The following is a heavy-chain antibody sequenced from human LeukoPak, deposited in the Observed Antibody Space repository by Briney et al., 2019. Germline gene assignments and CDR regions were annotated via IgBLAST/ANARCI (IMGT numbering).Heavy chain of an antibody. V-gene: IGHV3-23*01. J-gene: IGHJ4*02. Sequence: AGGSLRLSCAASGFTFSSYSMSWVRQAPGKGLEWVSAISGSGGSTYYADSVKGRFTISRDNSKNTLYLQMNSLRAEDTAVYYCAKAGYSSGWYFVYWGQGTLVTVSS. CDR3: AKAGYSSGWYFVY. CDR1: GFTFSSYS. D-gene: IGHD6-19*01. CDR2: ISGSGGST.